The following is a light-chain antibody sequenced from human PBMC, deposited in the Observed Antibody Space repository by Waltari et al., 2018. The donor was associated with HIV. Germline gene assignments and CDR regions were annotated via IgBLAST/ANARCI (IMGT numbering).Light chain of an antibody. V-gene: IGLV2-8*01. CDR3: CSYAGSDVV. CDR2: EVT. CDR1: SSDVGVYNY. J-gene: IGLJ2*01. Sequence: QSALTQPPSASGSPGQSVTISCTGTSSDVGVYNYFSWYQQHPGKAPKLMIFEVTKRPSGVPDRFSGSKSGNTASLTVSGLQAEDEAVYYCCSYAGSDVVFGGGTKLTVL.